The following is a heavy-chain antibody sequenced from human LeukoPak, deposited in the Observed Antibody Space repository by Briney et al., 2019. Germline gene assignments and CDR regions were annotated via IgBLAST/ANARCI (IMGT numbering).Heavy chain of an antibody. V-gene: IGHV3-23*01. CDR3: AKGIVTVPAAYYFDY. J-gene: IGHJ4*02. CDR1: GFTFSSYA. CDR2: ISGSGGST. D-gene: IGHD2-2*01. Sequence: PGGSLRLSCAASGFTFSSYAMSWVRQAPGKGLEWVSAISGSGGSTYYADSVKGRFTISRDNSKNTLYLQVNSLRAEDTAVYYCAKGIVTVPAAYYFDYWGQGTLVTVSS.